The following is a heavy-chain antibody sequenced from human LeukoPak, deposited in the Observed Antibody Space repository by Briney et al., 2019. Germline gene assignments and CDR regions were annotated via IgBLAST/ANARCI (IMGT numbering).Heavy chain of an antibody. J-gene: IGHJ4*02. Sequence: GGSLRLSCAASGFTFSSYAMSWVRQAPVKGLEWVSAISGSGGSTYYADSVKGRFTISRDNSKNTLYLQMNSLRAEDTAVYYCRGWIQLWPYDYWGQGTLVTVSS. V-gene: IGHV3-23*01. CDR1: GFTFSSYA. CDR2: ISGSGGST. D-gene: IGHD5-18*01. CDR3: RGWIQLWPYDY.